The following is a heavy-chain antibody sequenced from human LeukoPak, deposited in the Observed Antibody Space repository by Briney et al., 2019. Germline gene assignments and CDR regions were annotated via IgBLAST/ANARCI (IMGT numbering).Heavy chain of an antibody. CDR2: IYYSGST. Sequence: PSETLSLTCTVSGGSISSYYWSWIRQPPGKGLEWIGYIYYSGSTYYNPSLKSRVTISVDTSKNQFSLKLSSVTAADTAVYYCARDMVGLINWFDPWGQGTLVTVSS. V-gene: IGHV4-30-4*01. CDR1: GGSISSYY. J-gene: IGHJ5*02. D-gene: IGHD2-15*01. CDR3: ARDMVGLINWFDP.